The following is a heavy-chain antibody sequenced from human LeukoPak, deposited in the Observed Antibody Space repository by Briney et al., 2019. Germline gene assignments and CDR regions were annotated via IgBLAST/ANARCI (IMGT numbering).Heavy chain of an antibody. CDR3: ARDQVVVIPSDWYFDL. CDR1: GFTFSDYY. Sequence: PGGSLRLSCAASGFTFSDYYMSWIRQAPGKGLEWVSYISSSGSTIYYADSVKGRFTISRDNAKNSLYLQMNSLRAEDTAVYYCARDQVVVIPSDWYFDLWGRGTLVTVSS. V-gene: IGHV3-11*04. J-gene: IGHJ2*01. CDR2: ISSSGSTI. D-gene: IGHD3-22*01.